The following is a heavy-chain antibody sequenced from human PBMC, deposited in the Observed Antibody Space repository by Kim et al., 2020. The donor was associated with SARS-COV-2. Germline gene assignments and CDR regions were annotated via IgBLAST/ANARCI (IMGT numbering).Heavy chain of an antibody. D-gene: IGHD3-22*01. CDR2: INAGNGNT. V-gene: IGHV1-3*01. CDR1: GYTFTSYA. CDR3: ARDSRPETYYYDSSGYY. J-gene: IGHJ4*02. Sequence: ASVKVSCKASGYTFTSYAMHWVRQAPGQRLEWMGWINAGNGNTKYSQKFQGRVTITRDTSASTAYMELSSLRSEDTAVYYCARDSRPETYYYDSSGYYWGQGTLVTVSS.